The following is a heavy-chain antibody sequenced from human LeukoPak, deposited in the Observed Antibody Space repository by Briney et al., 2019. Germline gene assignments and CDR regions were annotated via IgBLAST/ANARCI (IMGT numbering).Heavy chain of an antibody. V-gene: IGHV4-34*01. CDR3: AREGGGSFSRGWFDP. CDR1: GGSISSYY. CDR2: INHSGST. D-gene: IGHD1-26*01. J-gene: IGHJ5*02. Sequence: SETLSLTCTVSGGSISSYYWSWIRQPPGKGLEWIGEINHSGSTNYNPSLKSRVTISVDTSNNQFSLRLSSLTAADTAVYYCAREGGGSFSRGWFDPWGQGTLVSVSS.